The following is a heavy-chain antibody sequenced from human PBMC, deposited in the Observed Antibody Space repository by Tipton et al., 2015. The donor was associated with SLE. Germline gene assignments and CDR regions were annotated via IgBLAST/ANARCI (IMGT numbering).Heavy chain of an antibody. V-gene: IGHV4-31*02. CDR2: IYYRGRT. J-gene: IGHJ3*02. CDR1: GGSISSGGYY. CDR3: ASRSSGLDAFDI. Sequence: LRLSCTVSGGSISSGGYYWSWSRQRPGKGLEWIGYIYYRGRTYHNPSLKSRVTISVDTSKNQFSLKLSSVTAADTAVYYCASRSSGLDAFDIWGHEAMVSVSS. D-gene: IGHD3-22*01.